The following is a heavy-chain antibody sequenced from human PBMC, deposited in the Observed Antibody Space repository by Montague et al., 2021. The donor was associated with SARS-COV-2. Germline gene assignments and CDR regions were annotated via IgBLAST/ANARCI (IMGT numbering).Heavy chain of an antibody. D-gene: IGHD2-2*01. Sequence: CAISGDSVSSNIATWNWIRQSPSRGLEWLGRTYYRSKWYNDYAESVKSRITIDPDTSKHQFSLHLNSVTPEDTAVRYCARIPVGSKYYFDFWGQGTLVTVSS. CDR2: TYYRSKWYN. CDR3: ARIPVGSKYYFDF. V-gene: IGHV6-1*01. J-gene: IGHJ4*02. CDR1: GDSVSSNIAT.